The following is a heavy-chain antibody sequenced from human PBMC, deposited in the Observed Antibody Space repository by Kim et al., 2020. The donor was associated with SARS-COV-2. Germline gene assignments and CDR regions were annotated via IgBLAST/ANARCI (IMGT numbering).Heavy chain of an antibody. CDR1: GGSISSSSYY. J-gene: IGHJ4*02. D-gene: IGHD5-12*01. Sequence: SETLSLTCTVSGGSISSSSYYWGWIRQPPGKGLEWIGSIYYSGSTYYNPSLKSRVTISVDTSKNQFSLKLSSVTAADTAVYYCARERLVATESLDYWGQGTLVTVSS. V-gene: IGHV4-39*07. CDR2: IYYSGST. CDR3: ARERLVATESLDY.